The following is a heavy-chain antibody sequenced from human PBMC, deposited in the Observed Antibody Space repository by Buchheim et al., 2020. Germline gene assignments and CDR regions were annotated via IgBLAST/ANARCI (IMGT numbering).Heavy chain of an antibody. CDR1: GFTFSSYA. Sequence: QAQLVESGGGVVQPGRSLRLSCAASGFTFSSYAMHWVRQAPGKGLEWVAVISYDGSNKYYADSVKGRFTISRDNSKKRRYLQMDGLRTEDATVYYCARGTSSWDGMDVWGQGTT. CDR2: ISYDGSNK. D-gene: IGHD6-13*01. J-gene: IGHJ6*02. V-gene: IGHV3-30*04. CDR3: ARGTSSWDGMDV.